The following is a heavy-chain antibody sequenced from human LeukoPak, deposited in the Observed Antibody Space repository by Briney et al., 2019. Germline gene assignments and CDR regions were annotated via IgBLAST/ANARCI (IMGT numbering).Heavy chain of an antibody. CDR2: IYYSGST. CDR1: GGSISSYY. D-gene: IGHD3-22*01. Sequence: SETLSLTCTVSGGSISSYYWSWIRQPPGKGLEWIGYIYYSGSTNYNPSLKSRVTISVDTSKNQFSLKLSSVTAADTAVYYCARGTYYYDSGGYQTLDYWGQGTLVTVSS. V-gene: IGHV4-59*01. J-gene: IGHJ4*02. CDR3: ARGTYYYDSGGYQTLDY.